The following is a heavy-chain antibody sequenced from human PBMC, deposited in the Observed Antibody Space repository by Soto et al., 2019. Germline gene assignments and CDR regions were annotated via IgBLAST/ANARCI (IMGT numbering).Heavy chain of an antibody. V-gene: IGHV4-30-4*01. D-gene: IGHD3-22*01. J-gene: IGHJ5*02. CDR1: GGSISSYDYY. Sequence: SETLSLTCTVSGGSISSYDYYWSWIRQPPGKGLECIGYIYYSGSTYYNPSLKSRVTISVDTSKNQFSLKLTSVTAADAALYYCARDFFDSSDYTTNWFDPWGQGTLVTVSS. CDR3: ARDFFDSSDYTTNWFDP. CDR2: IYYSGST.